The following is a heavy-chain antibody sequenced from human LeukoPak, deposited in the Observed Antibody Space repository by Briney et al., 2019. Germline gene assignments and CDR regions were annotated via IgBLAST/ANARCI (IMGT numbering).Heavy chain of an antibody. Sequence: SETLSLTCTVSGGSISSYNRSWIRQPAGKGLEWIWRIYTSGSTNYNPSLKSRVTMSVDTSKNQFSLKLSSVTAADTAVYYCARDSYTQRYYYYYYMDVWGKGTTVTVSS. CDR2: IYTSGST. J-gene: IGHJ6*03. CDR3: ARDSYTQRYYYYYYMDV. D-gene: IGHD1-26*01. V-gene: IGHV4-4*07. CDR1: GGSISSYN.